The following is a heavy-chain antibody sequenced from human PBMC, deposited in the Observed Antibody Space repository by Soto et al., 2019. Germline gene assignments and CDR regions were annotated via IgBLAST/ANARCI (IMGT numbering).Heavy chain of an antibody. CDR1: GFTFSSYG. CDR2: ISYDGSNK. D-gene: IGHD3-10*01. Sequence: GGSLRLSCAASGFTFSSYGMHWVRQAPGKGLEWVAVISYDGSNKYYADSVKGRFTISRDNSKNTLYLQMNSLRAEDTAVYYCAKGMVRGVIGIYFDYWGQGTLVTVSS. V-gene: IGHV3-30*18. J-gene: IGHJ4*02. CDR3: AKGMVRGVIGIYFDY.